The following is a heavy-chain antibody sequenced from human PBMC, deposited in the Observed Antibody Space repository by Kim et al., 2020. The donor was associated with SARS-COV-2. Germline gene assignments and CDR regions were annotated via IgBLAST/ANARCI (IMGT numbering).Heavy chain of an antibody. CDR1: GYTFTSYA. D-gene: IGHD5-12*01. CDR2: INTNTGNP. Sequence: ASVKVSCKASGYTFTSYAMNWVRQAPGQGLEWMGWINTNTGNPTYAQGFTGRFVFSLDTSVSTAYLQISSLKAADTAVYYCARDLAGEWLRGRFYYYGIDVWGQGTTVTVSS. CDR3: ARDLAGEWLRGRFYYYGIDV. V-gene: IGHV7-4-1*02. J-gene: IGHJ6*02.